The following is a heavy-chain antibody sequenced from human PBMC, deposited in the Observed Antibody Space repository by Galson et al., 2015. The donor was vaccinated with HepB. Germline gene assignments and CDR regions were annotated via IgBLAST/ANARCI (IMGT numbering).Heavy chain of an antibody. CDR1: GYTFASYG. J-gene: IGHJ3*01. CDR3: ARVDYDLRLFDY. D-gene: IGHD4-17*01. CDR2: ISPYNGHA. V-gene: IGHV1-18*01. Sequence: SVKVSCKASGYTFASYGITWVRQAPGQGLECMGWISPYNGHAMYAQKFEGRVAITTDTPRNTAYLEVTSLRADDTAVYYCARVDYDLRLFDYWGQGTMVTVS.